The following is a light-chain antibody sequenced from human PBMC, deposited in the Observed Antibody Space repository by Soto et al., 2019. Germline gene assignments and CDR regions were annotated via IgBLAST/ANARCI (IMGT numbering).Light chain of an antibody. CDR3: CSYTTTSTFV. CDR1: SSDVGGYNY. CDR2: EVF. V-gene: IGLV2-14*01. J-gene: IGLJ2*01. Sequence: QSAPTQPASVSGSPGQSITISCTGTSSDVGGYNYVSWYQQHPGKVPKLMIFEVFRRPSGISNRFSGSKSGNTASLTISGLQAEGEADYYCCSYTTTSTFVFGGGTKLTVL.